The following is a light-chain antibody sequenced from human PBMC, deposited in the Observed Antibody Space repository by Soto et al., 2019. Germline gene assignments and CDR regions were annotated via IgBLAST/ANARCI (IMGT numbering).Light chain of an antibody. J-gene: IGKJ4*01. CDR3: QQLNSYPLT. CDR1: QSISNY. CDR2: AAS. Sequence: DTQMTQSPSSLSASVGDRVTITCRSSQSISNYVNWYQQRPGKAPKLLIYAASNLHSGVPSRFSGSGSGRDFTLTISSLHPEDFATYYCQQLNSYPLTFGGGTKVEIK. V-gene: IGKV1-39*01.